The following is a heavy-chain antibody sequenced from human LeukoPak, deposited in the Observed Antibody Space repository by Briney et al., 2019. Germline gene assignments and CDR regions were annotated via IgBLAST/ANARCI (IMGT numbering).Heavy chain of an antibody. Sequence: PGGSLRLSCVASGFTFNEYEMNWVRQAPGTGLEWVSHIDGSGSIIRYADSVKGRFTISRDNAKNSLYLQMNSLRAEDTAVYYCAKDQDDYGDYVWDYWGQGTLVTVSS. D-gene: IGHD4-17*01. J-gene: IGHJ4*02. CDR1: GFTFNEYE. V-gene: IGHV3-48*03. CDR3: AKDQDDYGDYVWDY. CDR2: IDGSGSII.